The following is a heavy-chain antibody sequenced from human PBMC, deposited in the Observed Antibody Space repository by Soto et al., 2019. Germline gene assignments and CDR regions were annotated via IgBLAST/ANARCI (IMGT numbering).Heavy chain of an antibody. CDR1: GGSITSTNYY. J-gene: IGHJ3*01. D-gene: IGHD1-1*01. V-gene: IGHV4-39*01. CDR3: ARPGRVNWDAFDV. Sequence: QLQLRESGPGLVKPSDTLSLTCTVSGGSITSTNYYWGWIRQPPGKGLEWVGSVYYRGSIYSNPSLKGRVTISVDTSKNQFSLKLISVTAADTAVYYCARPGRVNWDAFDVWGQWTMVTVSS. CDR2: VYYRGSI.